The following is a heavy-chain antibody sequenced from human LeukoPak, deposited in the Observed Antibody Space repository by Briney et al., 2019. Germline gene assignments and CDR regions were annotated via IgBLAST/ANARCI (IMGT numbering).Heavy chain of an antibody. Sequence: GGSLRLSCAASGITFSSYAMSCVRQAPGKGLEWVSAISGSGGSTYYADSVKGRFTISRDNSKNTLYLQMNSLRAEDTAVYYCAKGPGLRYFDWLSGAEYFQHWGQGTLVTVSS. J-gene: IGHJ1*01. CDR3: AKGPGLRYFDWLSGAEYFQH. D-gene: IGHD3-9*01. CDR2: ISGSGGST. V-gene: IGHV3-23*01. CDR1: GITFSSYA.